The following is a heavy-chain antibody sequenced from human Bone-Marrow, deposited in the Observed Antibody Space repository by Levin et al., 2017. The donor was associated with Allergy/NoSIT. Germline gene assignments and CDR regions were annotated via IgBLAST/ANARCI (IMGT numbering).Heavy chain of an antibody. CDR2: IYTSGST. J-gene: IGHJ6*02. CDR3: ARDRQRTNDCSSTSCYTGGYYYYYYGMDV. CDR1: GGSISSYY. D-gene: IGHD2-2*02. V-gene: IGHV4-4*07. Sequence: KAGGSLRLSCTVSGGSISSYYWSWIRQPAGKGLEWIGRIYTSGSTNYNPSLKSRVTMSVDTSKNQFSLKLSSVTAADTAVYYCARDRQRTNDCSSTSCYTGGYYYYYYGMDVWGQGTTVTVSS.